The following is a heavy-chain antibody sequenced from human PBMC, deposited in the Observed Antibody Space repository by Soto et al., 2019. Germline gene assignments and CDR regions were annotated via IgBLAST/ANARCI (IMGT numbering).Heavy chain of an antibody. CDR2: IYYSGST. V-gene: IGHV4-61*01. CDR1: GGSVSSGSYY. D-gene: IGHD3-22*01. CDR3: ARYFCYYDSSGYYCPFDY. Sequence: SETLSLTCTVSGGSVSSGSYYWSWIRQPPGKGLEWIGYIYYSGSTNYNPSLKSRVTISVDTSKNQFSLKLSSVTAADTAVYYCARYFCYYDSSGYYCPFDYWGQGTLVTVS. J-gene: IGHJ4*02.